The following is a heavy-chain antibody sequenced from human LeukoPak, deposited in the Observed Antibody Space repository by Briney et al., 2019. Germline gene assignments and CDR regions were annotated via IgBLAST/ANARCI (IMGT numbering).Heavy chain of an antibody. Sequence: SETLSLTCTVSGGSISSYYWSWIRQPPGKGLEWIGYIYYSGSTNYNPSLKSRVTISVDTSKNQLSLNLGPVTAADTAVYYCARAAGAAGGQYFDYWGQGTLVTVSS. J-gene: IGHJ4*02. CDR2: IYYSGST. V-gene: IGHV4-59*12. D-gene: IGHD6-13*01. CDR1: GGSISSYY. CDR3: ARAAGAAGGQYFDY.